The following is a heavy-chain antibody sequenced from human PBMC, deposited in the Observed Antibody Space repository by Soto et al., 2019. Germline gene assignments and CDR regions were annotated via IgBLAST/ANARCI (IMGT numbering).Heavy chain of an antibody. D-gene: IGHD2-8*01. J-gene: IGHJ4*02. CDR3: AREHPYPNFDY. CDR2: MYHSGST. CDR1: GGYISSGGDS. Sequence: SETLPLTWAVAGGYISSGGDSWSWIRQPPGKGLEWIGYMYHSGSTYYNPSLKSRVTISIDTSKNQFSLNLSSVTAADTAVYYCAREHPYPNFDYWGQGALVTVSS. V-gene: IGHV4-30-2*05.